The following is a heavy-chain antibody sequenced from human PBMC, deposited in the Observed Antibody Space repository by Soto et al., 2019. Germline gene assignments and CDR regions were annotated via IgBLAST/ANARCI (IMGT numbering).Heavy chain of an antibody. V-gene: IGHV3-33*01. D-gene: IGHD5-18*01. CDR3: ARNFAPQGQYNFDY. CDR2: LSSDGISE. J-gene: IGHJ4*02. Sequence: HPGGSLRLSCAASEFNITYYGMHWARQAPRKGLEWVAALSSDGISEYYADSVKGRFSVSRDNIKNSMFLQISSLKGEDTAVYFCARNFAPQGQYNFDYWGQGTLVTVSS. CDR1: EFNITYYG.